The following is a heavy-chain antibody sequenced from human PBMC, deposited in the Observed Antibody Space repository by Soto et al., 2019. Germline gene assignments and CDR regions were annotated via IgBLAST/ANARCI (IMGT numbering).Heavy chain of an antibody. V-gene: IGHV3-43*01. CDR3: ATLAGANY. CDR2: ISWDGGST. Sequence: EVQLVESGGVVVQPGGSLRLSCAASGFTFDDYTMHGVRQAPGKGLECVSLISWDGGSTYYADSVKGRFTISRDNSKNSLYLKMNSLRTEDTALYYCATLAGANYWGQGTLVTVSS. J-gene: IGHJ4*02. CDR1: GFTFDDYT.